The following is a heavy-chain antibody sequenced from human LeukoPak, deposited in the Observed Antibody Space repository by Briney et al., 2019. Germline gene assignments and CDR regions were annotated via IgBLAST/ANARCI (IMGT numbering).Heavy chain of an antibody. CDR2: ISSSSSYI. D-gene: IGHD6-13*01. Sequence: PGGSLRLSCAASGFTFSSCSMNWVRQAPGKGLEWVSSISSSSSYIYYADSVKGRFTISRDNAKNSLYLQMNSLRAEDTAVYYCAREGGIAAAGRSYYYYMDVWGKGTTVTVSS. J-gene: IGHJ6*03. CDR1: GFTFSSCS. CDR3: AREGGIAAAGRSYYYYMDV. V-gene: IGHV3-21*01.